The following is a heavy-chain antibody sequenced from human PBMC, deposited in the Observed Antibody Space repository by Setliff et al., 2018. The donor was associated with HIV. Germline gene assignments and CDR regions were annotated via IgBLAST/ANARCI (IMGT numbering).Heavy chain of an antibody. D-gene: IGHD3-10*01. CDR1: GYRFNTYG. CDR2: ISAYNGNT. CDR3: ARDKNFGSGSYRILDS. Sequence: GASVKVSCKASGYRFNTYGISWVRQAPGQGLEWMGWISAYNGNTNYAQKLQGRVTMTTDTSTSTVYMELRSLRSDDTAVYYCARDKNFGSGSYRILDSWGQGTQVTVSS. J-gene: IGHJ4*02. V-gene: IGHV1-18*01.